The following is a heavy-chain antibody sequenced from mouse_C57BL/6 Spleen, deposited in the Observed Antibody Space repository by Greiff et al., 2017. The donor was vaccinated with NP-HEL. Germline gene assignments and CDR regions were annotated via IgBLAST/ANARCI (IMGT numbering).Heavy chain of an antibody. J-gene: IGHJ3*01. CDR2: FYPGSGSI. V-gene: IGHV1-62-2*01. Sequence: QVQLQQSGAELVKPGASVKLSCKASGYTFTEYTIHWVKQRSGQGLEWIGWFYPGSGSITYNEKLKDKATLTADKSSNTVYMELSRLTSEDSAVYFCAKHEGKAYDYDQAWFAYWGQGTLVTVSA. CDR3: AKHEGKAYDYDQAWFAY. CDR1: GYTFTEYT. D-gene: IGHD2-4*01.